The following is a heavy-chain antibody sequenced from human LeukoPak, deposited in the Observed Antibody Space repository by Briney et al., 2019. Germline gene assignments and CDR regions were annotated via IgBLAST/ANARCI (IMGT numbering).Heavy chain of an antibody. Sequence: GGSLRLSCAASGFTFSSYAVSWVRQAPGKGLEWVSAISGSGGSTYYADSVKGRFTISRDNSKNTLYLQMNSLRAEDTAVYYCAKTYCGGDCPFDYWGQGTLVTVSS. CDR2: ISGSGGST. J-gene: IGHJ4*02. V-gene: IGHV3-23*01. CDR1: GFTFSSYA. D-gene: IGHD2-21*01. CDR3: AKTYCGGDCPFDY.